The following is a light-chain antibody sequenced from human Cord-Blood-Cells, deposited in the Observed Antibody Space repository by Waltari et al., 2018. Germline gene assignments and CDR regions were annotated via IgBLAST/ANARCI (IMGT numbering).Light chain of an antibody. CDR2: AAS. Sequence: DIQMTQSPSSLSASVGDRVTITCRASQSISSYLNWYQQKPGKAPKLLIYAASSLQSGVPSRVSGSGSGTDFTLTISSLQPEDIATDYCQQSYSTPPIFGGGTKVEIK. J-gene: IGKJ4*01. CDR3: QQSYSTPPI. V-gene: IGKV1-39*01. CDR1: QSISSY.